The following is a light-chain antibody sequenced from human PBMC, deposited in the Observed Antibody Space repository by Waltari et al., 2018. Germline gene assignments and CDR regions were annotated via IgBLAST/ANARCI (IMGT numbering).Light chain of an antibody. CDR1: SSDVGGYNY. Sequence: QSALTQPASVSGSPGQSITISFTGTSSDVGGYNYVSWYQQHPGKAPKLMIYEVSNRPSGVSNRFSGSKSGNTVSLTSSGLQAEDEADYYCSSYTSSSTLVFGGGTKLTVL. V-gene: IGLV2-14*01. CDR2: EVS. CDR3: SSYTSSSTLV. J-gene: IGLJ2*01.